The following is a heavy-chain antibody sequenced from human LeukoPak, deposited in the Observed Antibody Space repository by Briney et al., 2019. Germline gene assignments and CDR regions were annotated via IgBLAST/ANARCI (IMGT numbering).Heavy chain of an antibody. CDR1: GFTFIYST. CDR2: IVVGSGRT. CDR3: AAAPQHYDLLTGYFYYYYGIDV. J-gene: IGHJ6*02. V-gene: IGHV1-58*02. D-gene: IGHD3-9*01. Sequence: ASVKVSCKASGFTFIYSTIQWVRQARGQSLEWIGWIVVGSGRTRYAQKFHERLTITTDMSTSTAYMELSSLRSEDTAVFYCAAAPQHYDLLTGYFYYYYGIDVWGQGTTVTVSS.